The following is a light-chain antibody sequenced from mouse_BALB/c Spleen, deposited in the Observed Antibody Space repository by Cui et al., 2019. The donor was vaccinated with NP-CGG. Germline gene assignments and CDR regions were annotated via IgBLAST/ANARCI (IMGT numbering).Light chain of an antibody. CDR2: GTN. CDR3: ALWYSNHWV. CDR1: TGAITTSNY. V-gene: IGLV1*01. J-gene: IGLJ1*01. Sequence: QHVVTKESSLTTSPAGTITLTCCPSTGAITTSNYANWVQEKPDHLFTGLIGGTNNRVQGIPARFSGSLIGDKAALTITGAKTEDEAIYFCALWYSNHWVFGGGTKLTVL.